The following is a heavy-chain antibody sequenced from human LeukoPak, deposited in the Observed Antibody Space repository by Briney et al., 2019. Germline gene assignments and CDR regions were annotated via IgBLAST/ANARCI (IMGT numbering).Heavy chain of an antibody. CDR1: GGSISSSSYY. J-gene: IGHJ4*02. Sequence: SETLSLTCTVSGGSISSSSYYWGWIRQPPGKGLEWIGSIYYSGSTYYNPSLKSRVTISVDTSKNQFSLKLSSVTAADTAVYYCASGDYYDSSGYYYGDYWGQGTLVTVSS. CDR3: ASGDYYDSSGYYYGDY. D-gene: IGHD3-22*01. CDR2: IYYSGST. V-gene: IGHV4-39*01.